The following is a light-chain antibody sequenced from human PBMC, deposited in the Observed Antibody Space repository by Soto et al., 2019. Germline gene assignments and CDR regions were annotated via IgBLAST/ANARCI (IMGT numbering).Light chain of an antibody. CDR2: GNN. CDR1: SSNIGAGYD. J-gene: IGLJ3*02. Sequence: QSVLTQPPSVSGAPGQRVTISCTGSSSNIGAGYDVHWYQQLPGTAPKLLIYGNNNRPSGVPDRFSGSKSGNTASLTISGLQAEDEADYYCSSYTSSSTLVFGGGTKVTVL. V-gene: IGLV1-40*01. CDR3: SSYTSSSTLV.